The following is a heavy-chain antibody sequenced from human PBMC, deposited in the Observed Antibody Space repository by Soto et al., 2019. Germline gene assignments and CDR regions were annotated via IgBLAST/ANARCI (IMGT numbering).Heavy chain of an antibody. Sequence: QVQLQESGPGLVKPSQTLSLTCTVSGGSISSGASYWSWIRQHPGKGLEWIGYIHDSGSTYYNPSLRRPTTRSVAASKAQLSRQLSSLTAADTARYCCARGGPAAGRPFDFWGPGTLVTVSS. CDR3: ARGGPAAGRPFDF. CDR1: GGSISSGASY. V-gene: IGHV4-31*01. CDR2: IHDSGST. D-gene: IGHD6-13*01. J-gene: IGHJ4*02.